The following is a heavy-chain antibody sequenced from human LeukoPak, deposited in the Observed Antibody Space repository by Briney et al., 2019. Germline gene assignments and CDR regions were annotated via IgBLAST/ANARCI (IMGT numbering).Heavy chain of an antibody. D-gene: IGHD6-13*01. V-gene: IGHV4-39*07. Sequence: SETLSLTCTVSGGSISSSSYYWGWIRQPPGKGLEWIGSIYYSGSTYYNPSLKSRVTISVDTSKNQFSLKLSSVTAADTAVYYCARELPAAGTFRPGPPENWGQGTLVTVSS. J-gene: IGHJ4*02. CDR1: GGSISSSSYY. CDR3: ARELPAAGTFRPGPPEN. CDR2: IYYSGST.